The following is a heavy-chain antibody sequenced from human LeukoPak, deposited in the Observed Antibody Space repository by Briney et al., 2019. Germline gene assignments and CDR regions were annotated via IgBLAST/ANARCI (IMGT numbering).Heavy chain of an antibody. CDR3: ARAWELAFDI. V-gene: IGHV3-21*01. CDR1: GFTFSSYS. CDR2: ISSSSSYI. D-gene: IGHD1-26*01. J-gene: IGHJ3*02. Sequence: GGSLRLSCAASGFTFSSYSMNWVRQAPGKGLEWVSSISSSSSYIYYADAVKGRFTISRDNAKNSLYLQMNSLRAEDTAVYYCARAWELAFDIWGQGTMVTVSS.